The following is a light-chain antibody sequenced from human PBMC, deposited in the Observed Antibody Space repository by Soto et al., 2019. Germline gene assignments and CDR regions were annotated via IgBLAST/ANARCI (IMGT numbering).Light chain of an antibody. CDR2: GAS. V-gene: IGKV3-20*01. CDR1: QSVSSSY. Sequence: EIVLTQSPGTLSLSPGERATLSCRASQSVSSSYLAWYQQKPGQAPRLLIYGASSRATGIPDRFSGSGSGTDFTLTISRLEPEGFAVYYCRQYGSSPTFGGGTKVEIK. J-gene: IGKJ4*01. CDR3: RQYGSSPT.